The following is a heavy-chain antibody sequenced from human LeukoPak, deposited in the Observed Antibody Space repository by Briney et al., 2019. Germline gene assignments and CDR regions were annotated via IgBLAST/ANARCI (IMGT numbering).Heavy chain of an antibody. J-gene: IGHJ6*03. D-gene: IGHD6-6*01. V-gene: IGHV3-30*04. Sequence: GGSLRLSCAASGFTFSTYAMHWVRQAPGRGLEWVSLISYDVDDKFYADSVKGRFIISRDNSKNTLYLQMSSLRAEDTAVYYCARGSGGQQLIRGYYYMDVWGKGTTVTVSS. CDR3: ARGSGGQQLIRGYYYMDV. CDR1: GFTFSTYA. CDR2: ISYDVDDK.